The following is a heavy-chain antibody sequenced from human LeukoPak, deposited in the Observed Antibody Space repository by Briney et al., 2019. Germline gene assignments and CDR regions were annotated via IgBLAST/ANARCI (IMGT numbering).Heavy chain of an antibody. CDR2: IYTSGST. CDR3: ARANSYYCSGGSCYGSAFDP. CDR1: GGSISSYY. J-gene: IGHJ5*02. D-gene: IGHD2-15*01. Sequence: SKTLSLTCTVSGGSISSYYWSWIRQPAGKGLEWIGRIYTSGSTNYNPSLKSRVTMSVDTSKNQFSLKLSSVTAADTAVYYCARANSYYCSGGSCYGSAFDPWGQGTLVTVSS. V-gene: IGHV4-4*07.